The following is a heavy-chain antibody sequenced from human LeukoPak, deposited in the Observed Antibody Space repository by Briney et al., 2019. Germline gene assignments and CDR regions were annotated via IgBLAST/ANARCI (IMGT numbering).Heavy chain of an antibody. CDR1: GFTFSSYD. J-gene: IGHJ4*02. D-gene: IGHD1-26*01. V-gene: IGHV3-33*06. Sequence: GGSLRLSCAASGFTFSSYDMHWARQAPGKGLEWVAVIWNDGSDKYYADSVKGRFTISRDNSKNTLYLQMNSLRAEDTAVYYCAKPTRGSGSFLIDFWGQGTLVTVSS. CDR2: IWNDGSDK. CDR3: AKPTRGSGSFLIDF.